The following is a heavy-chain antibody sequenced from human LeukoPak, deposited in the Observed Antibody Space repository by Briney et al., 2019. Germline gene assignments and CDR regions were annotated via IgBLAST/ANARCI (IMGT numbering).Heavy chain of an antibody. CDR1: GGSISSYY. Sequence: SETLSLTCTVSGGSISSYYWSWIRQPPGKGLEWIGYIYYSGSTNYNPSLKSRVTISVDTSKNQFSLKLSSVTAAGTAVYYCARGESSGNFDYWGQGTLVTVSS. J-gene: IGHJ4*02. D-gene: IGHD3-22*01. CDR3: ARGESSGNFDY. CDR2: IYYSGST. V-gene: IGHV4-59*01.